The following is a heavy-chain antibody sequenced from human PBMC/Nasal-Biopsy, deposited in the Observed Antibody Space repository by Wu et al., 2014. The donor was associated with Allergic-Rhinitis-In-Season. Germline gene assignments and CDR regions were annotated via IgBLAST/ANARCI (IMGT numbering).Heavy chain of an antibody. CDR3: AKDGRYFDWLHALYDY. D-gene: IGHD3-9*01. Sequence: LRLSCAASGFTFSDYSMNWVRQAPGKGLEWVSYITSSNTIYYADSVKGRFTVSRDNAKDSLYLQMNSLRAEDTAVYYCAKDGRYFDWLHALYDYWGQGTLVTVSS. CDR2: ITSSNTI. J-gene: IGHJ4*02. V-gene: IGHV3-69-1*01. CDR1: GFTFSDYS.